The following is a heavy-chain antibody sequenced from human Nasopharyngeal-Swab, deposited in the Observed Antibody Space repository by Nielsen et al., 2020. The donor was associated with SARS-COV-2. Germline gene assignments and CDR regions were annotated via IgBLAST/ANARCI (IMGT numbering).Heavy chain of an antibody. D-gene: IGHD1-26*01. CDR2: ISGDGRST. J-gene: IGHJ5*02. V-gene: IGHV3-23*01. Sequence: WIRQPPGKGLEWVSAISGDGRSTYYADSVKGRFTISRDTAKNTLYLEMNNLRAEDTALYYCAKGYGGAPTHCFDPWGQGALVTVSS. CDR3: AKGYGGAPTHCFDP.